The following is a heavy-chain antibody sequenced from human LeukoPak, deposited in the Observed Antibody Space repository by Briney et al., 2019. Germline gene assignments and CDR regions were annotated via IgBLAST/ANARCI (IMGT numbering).Heavy chain of an antibody. CDR3: ARRSGYDRRAGTLDI. J-gene: IGHJ3*02. D-gene: IGHD5-12*01. CDR1: GFTFTSFG. Sequence: ASVKVYCKASGFTFTSFGFSWVRQAPGQGPEWVGWISGYNGDTSHDQKFQGRVTISTDTSTNTAYMDLRSLTSDDTAVYYCARRSGYDRRAGTLDIWGQGTMVTVSS. CDR2: ISGYNGDT. V-gene: IGHV1-18*01.